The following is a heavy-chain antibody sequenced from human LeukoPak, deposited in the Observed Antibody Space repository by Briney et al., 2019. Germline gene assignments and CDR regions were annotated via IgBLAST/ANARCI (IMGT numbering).Heavy chain of an antibody. CDR3: AREVIAAAGSFDI. CDR2: ISSSSSYI. Sequence: GGSLRLSCSASGFTFSSYSMNWVRQAPGKGLEWVSSISSSSSYIYYADSVKGRFTISRDNAKNSLYLQMNSLRAEDTAVYYCAREVIAAAGSFDIWGQGTMVTVSS. J-gene: IGHJ3*02. D-gene: IGHD6-13*01. V-gene: IGHV3-21*01. CDR1: GFTFSSYS.